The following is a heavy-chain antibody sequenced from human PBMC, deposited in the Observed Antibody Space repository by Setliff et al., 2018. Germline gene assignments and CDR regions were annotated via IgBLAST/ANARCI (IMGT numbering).Heavy chain of an antibody. J-gene: IGHJ3*02. CDR3: ARVPRFTDTRNAFDI. CDR2: IYYSGNT. CDR1: GDSISSGSYY. D-gene: IGHD5-18*01. V-gene: IGHV4-31*03. Sequence: PSETLSLTCTVSGDSISSGSYYWNWIRQHPGKGLEWIGYIYYSGNTYYNPSLKSRVTISVDTSKNQFSLKLSSVTAADTAVYYCARVPRFTDTRNAFDIWGQGTMVTVSS.